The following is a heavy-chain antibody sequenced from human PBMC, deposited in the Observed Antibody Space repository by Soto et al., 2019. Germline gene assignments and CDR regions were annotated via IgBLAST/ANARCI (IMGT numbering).Heavy chain of an antibody. CDR1: GFTFSSYW. CDR3: ARSTRLKYYYYGMDV. V-gene: IGHV3-74*01. J-gene: IGHJ6*02. CDR2: INSDGSST. Sequence: EVQLVESGGGLVQPGGSLRLSCAASGFTFSSYWMHWVRQAPGKGLVWVSRINSDGSSTSYADSVKGRLTISRDNAKNTRYLQMNSLRAEDTAVYYCARSTRLKYYYYGMDVWGQGTTVTVSS.